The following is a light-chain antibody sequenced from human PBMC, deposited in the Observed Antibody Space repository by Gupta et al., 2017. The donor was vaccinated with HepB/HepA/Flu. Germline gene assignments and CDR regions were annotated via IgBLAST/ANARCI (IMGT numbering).Light chain of an antibody. V-gene: IGKV1-8*01. Sequence: AIRMTQSPSSFSASAGDRVTITWRASQGISSYLVWYQQKPGKAPKLLIYAASTLQSGVPSRFSGSGSGTYFTLTISCLQSEDFATYYCQQYYSYPLTFGGGTKVEIK. J-gene: IGKJ4*01. CDR1: QGISSY. CDR3: QQYYSYPLT. CDR2: AAS.